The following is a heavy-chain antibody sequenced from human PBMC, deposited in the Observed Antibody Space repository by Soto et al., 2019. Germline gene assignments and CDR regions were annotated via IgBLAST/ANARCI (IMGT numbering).Heavy chain of an antibody. D-gene: IGHD3-10*01. V-gene: IGHV4-31*11. CDR1: GGSFSGYY. CDR3: ARIPYYYGSGSYAFDI. CDR2: IYYSGST. Sequence: PSETLSLTCAVYGGSFSGYYWSWIRQHPGKGLEWIGYIYYSGSTYYNPSLKSRVTISVDTSKNQFSLKLSSVTAADTAVYYCARIPYYYGSGSYAFDIWGQGTMVTVSS. J-gene: IGHJ3*02.